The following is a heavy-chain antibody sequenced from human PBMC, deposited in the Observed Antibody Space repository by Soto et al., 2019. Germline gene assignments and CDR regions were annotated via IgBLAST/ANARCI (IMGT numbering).Heavy chain of an antibody. D-gene: IGHD2-2*01. CDR2: ISSSSSTI. Sequence: PGGSLRLSCAASGFTVSSNYMSWVRQAPGKGLEWVSYISSSSSTIYYADSVKGRFTISRDNAKNSLYLQMNSLRAEDTAVYYCARDIVVVPAAADSDYWGQGTLVTVSS. CDR3: ARDIVVVPAAADSDY. CDR1: GFTVSSNY. J-gene: IGHJ4*02. V-gene: IGHV3-48*01.